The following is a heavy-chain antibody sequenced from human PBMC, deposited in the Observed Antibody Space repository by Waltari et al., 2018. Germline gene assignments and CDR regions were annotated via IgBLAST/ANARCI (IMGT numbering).Heavy chain of an antibody. Sequence: EVQLVQSGAEVKKPGESLKISCKGSGYTFSDYWIAWVRPMPGEGLEWMGIIYPGDSKTRYSPSFQGQVSISADKSITTAYLQCSSLKASDSAMYYCARLARNGTYSYFDYWGQGTLVTVSS. CDR3: ARLARNGTYSYFDY. D-gene: IGHD1-26*01. CDR1: GYTFSDYW. J-gene: IGHJ4*02. V-gene: IGHV5-51*01. CDR2: IYPGDSKT.